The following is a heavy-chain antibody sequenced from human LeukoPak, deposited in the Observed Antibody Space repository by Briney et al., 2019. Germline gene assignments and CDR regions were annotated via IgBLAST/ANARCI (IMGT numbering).Heavy chain of an antibody. CDR2: INHSGST. CDR3: ARGAPYCSSTSCEYYYYYMDV. V-gene: IGHV4-34*01. D-gene: IGHD2-2*01. J-gene: IGHJ6*03. CDR1: GDSISVYY. Sequence: SETLSLTCTVSGDSISVYYWTWIRQPAGKGLEWIGEINHSGSTNNNPSLKSRVTISVDTSKNQFSLKLSSVTAADTAVYYCARGAPYCSSTSCEYYYYYMDVWGKGTTVTVSS.